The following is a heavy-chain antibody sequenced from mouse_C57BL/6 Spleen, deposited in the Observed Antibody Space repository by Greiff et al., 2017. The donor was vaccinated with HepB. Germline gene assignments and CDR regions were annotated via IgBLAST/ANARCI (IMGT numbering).Heavy chain of an antibody. Sequence: EVQGVESGGGLVKPGGSLKLSCAASGFTFSSYAMSWVRQTPEKRLEWVATISDGGSYTYYPDNVKGRFTISRDNAKNNLYLQMSHLKSEDTAMYYCARDTVVEDFDYWGQGTTLTVSS. CDR2: ISDGGSYT. V-gene: IGHV5-4*01. CDR1: GFTFSSYA. D-gene: IGHD1-1*01. J-gene: IGHJ2*01. CDR3: ARDTVVEDFDY.